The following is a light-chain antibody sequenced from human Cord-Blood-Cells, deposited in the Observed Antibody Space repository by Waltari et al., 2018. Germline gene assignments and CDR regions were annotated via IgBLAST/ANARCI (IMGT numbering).Light chain of an antibody. Sequence: DMVMTQSPDSLAVSLGERATIHCKSRQSVLYSSNNKNYLAWYQQKPGQPPKLLIYWASTRESGVPDRFSGSGSGTDFTLTISSLQAEDVAVYYCQQYYSTPFTFGPGTKVDIK. CDR3: QQYYSTPFT. J-gene: IGKJ3*01. V-gene: IGKV4-1*01. CDR1: QSVLYSSNNKNY. CDR2: WAS.